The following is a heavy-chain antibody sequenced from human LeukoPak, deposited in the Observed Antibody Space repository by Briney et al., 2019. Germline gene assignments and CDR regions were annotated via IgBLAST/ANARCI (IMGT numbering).Heavy chain of an antibody. D-gene: IGHD3-10*01. J-gene: IGHJ4*02. CDR1: GCTFTSYA. Sequence: AASVKVSCKASGCTFTSYAISWVRQAHGQGLEWVGGIIPIFGTANYAQKFQGRVTITTDESTSTAYMELSSLRCEDTAVYYCARNRGVISHFAYWGQGTLVTVSS. CDR3: ARNRGVISHFAY. V-gene: IGHV1-69*05. CDR2: IIPIFGTA.